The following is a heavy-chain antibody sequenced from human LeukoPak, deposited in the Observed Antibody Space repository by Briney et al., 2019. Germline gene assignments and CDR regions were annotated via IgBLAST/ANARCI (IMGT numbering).Heavy chain of an antibody. V-gene: IGHV3-33*06. D-gene: IGHD4-11*01. CDR1: GFTFSHYG. CDR3: AKDAQRGFDYSNSLQN. J-gene: IGHJ1*01. Sequence: RGSLRLSCAASGFTFSHYGMHWVRQTPGAGLEWVAVIWTDGSDKYYAKSVKGRFAISRDNSKNSLFLQMNSLGAEDTAVYYCAKDAQRGFDYSNSLQNWGQGILVTVSS. CDR2: IWTDGSDK.